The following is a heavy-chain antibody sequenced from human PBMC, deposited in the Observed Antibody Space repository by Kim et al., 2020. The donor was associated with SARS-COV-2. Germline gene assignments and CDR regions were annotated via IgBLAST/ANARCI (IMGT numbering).Heavy chain of an antibody. CDR3: ASGVAEMRDYDDMDV. CDR2: LYTGGSS. J-gene: IGHJ6*03. Sequence: GGSLRLCCAASGFSVSVTYMSWVRQAPGRGLEWVAVLYTGGSSYYGDSGKGRFIISRDDSENTVDLRMNSRSAGDTAVYFCASGVAEMRDYDDMDVGGKG. CDR1: GFSVSVTY. V-gene: IGHV3-53*01. D-gene: IGHD2-15*01.